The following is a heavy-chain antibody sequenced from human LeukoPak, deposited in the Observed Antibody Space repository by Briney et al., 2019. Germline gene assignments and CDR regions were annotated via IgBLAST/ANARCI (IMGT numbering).Heavy chain of an antibody. J-gene: IGHJ4*02. Sequence: PSETLSLTCTVSGGSISSYYWSWIRQPPGKGLEWIGEINHSGSTNYNPSLKSRVTISVGTSKNQFSLKLSSVTAADTAVYYCARGPETYDFWSGYYFDYWGQGTLVTVSS. CDR1: GGSISSYY. V-gene: IGHV4-34*01. CDR2: INHSGST. D-gene: IGHD3-3*01. CDR3: ARGPETYDFWSGYYFDY.